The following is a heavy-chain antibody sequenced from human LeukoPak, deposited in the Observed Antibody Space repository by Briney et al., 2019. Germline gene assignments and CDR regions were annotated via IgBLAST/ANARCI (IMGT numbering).Heavy chain of an antibody. J-gene: IGHJ6*03. CDR2: IYTSGST. V-gene: IGHV4-4*09. D-gene: IGHD4-17*01. CDR3: ARRNGDPYYYYYMDV. Sequence: SSETLSLTCTVSGGSISSYYWSWIRQPPGKGLEWIGYIYTSGSTNYNPSLKSRVTISVDTSKNQFSLKLSSVTAADTAVYYCARRNGDPYYYYYMDVWGKGTTVTVSS. CDR1: GGSISSYY.